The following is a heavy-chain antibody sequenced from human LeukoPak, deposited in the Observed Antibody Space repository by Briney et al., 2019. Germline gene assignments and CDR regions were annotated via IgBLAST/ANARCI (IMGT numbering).Heavy chain of an antibody. Sequence: GGSLGLSCAASELTFSTYGMHWVRQAPGKGLEWVAFIRYDASNKYYADSVKGRFTISRDNSKNTLYLQMNSLSAEDTAVYYCAKVWYSSSWYGPYFYYYMDVWGKGTTVTISS. CDR2: IRYDASNK. CDR1: ELTFSTYG. V-gene: IGHV3-30*02. J-gene: IGHJ6*03. CDR3: AKVWYSSSWYGPYFYYYMDV. D-gene: IGHD6-13*01.